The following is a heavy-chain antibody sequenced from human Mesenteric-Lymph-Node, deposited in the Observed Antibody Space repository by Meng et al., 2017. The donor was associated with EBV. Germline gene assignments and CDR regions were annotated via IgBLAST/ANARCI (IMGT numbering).Heavy chain of an antibody. J-gene: IGHJ5*02. CDR1: GGSVSSTSYY. V-gene: IGHV4-61*01. CDR2: VYYSGST. Sequence: QVQLQESGPGLVKPSETLSLTCTVLGGSVSSTSYYWSWIRQPPGKRLEWIGYVYYSGSTNYNPSLKSRVTISVDTSKNQFSLNLYSVTAADTAVYYCARENPARGNWFDPWGQGALVTVSS. CDR3: ARENPARGNWFDP. D-gene: IGHD3-10*01.